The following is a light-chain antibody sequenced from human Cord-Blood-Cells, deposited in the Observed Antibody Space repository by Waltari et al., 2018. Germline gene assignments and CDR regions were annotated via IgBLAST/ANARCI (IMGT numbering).Light chain of an antibody. J-gene: IGLJ3*02. CDR3: AAWDDSLNGWV. Sequence: QSVLTQPPSASGTPGQRVTISCSGSSSNIGSNTVNWYQQLPGTAPKLLIYSNNKRPSGVLDRFSGSKSGTSASLAISGLQSEDEADYYCAAWDDSLNGWVFGRGTKLTVL. CDR2: SNN. V-gene: IGLV1-44*01. CDR1: SSNIGSNT.